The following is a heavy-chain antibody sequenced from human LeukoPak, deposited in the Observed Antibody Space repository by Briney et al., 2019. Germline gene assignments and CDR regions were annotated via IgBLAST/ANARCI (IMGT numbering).Heavy chain of an antibody. D-gene: IGHD1-20*01. CDR2: IWYDGSNK. J-gene: IGHJ4*02. CDR3: ARDSIILTGLDY. Sequence: PGESLRLSCAASGFTFSSYGMHWVRQAPGKGLEWVAVIWYDGSNKYYADSVKGRFTISRDNSKNTLYLQMNSLRAEDTAVYYCARDSIILTGLDYWGQGTLVTVSS. V-gene: IGHV3-33*01. CDR1: GFTFSSYG.